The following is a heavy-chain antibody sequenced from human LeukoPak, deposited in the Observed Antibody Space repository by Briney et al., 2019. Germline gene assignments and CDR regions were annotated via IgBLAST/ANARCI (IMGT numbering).Heavy chain of an antibody. Sequence: SETLSLTCTVSGGSISIYYWSWIRQPPGKGLEWIGYIYYSGSTNYNPSLKSRVTISVDTSKNQFSLKLSFVTAADTAVYYCAAESHCSGGSCYSGVRTFDPWGQGTLVTVSS. CDR1: GGSISIYY. CDR3: AAESHCSGGSCYSGVRTFDP. CDR2: IYYSGST. V-gene: IGHV4-59*12. D-gene: IGHD2-15*01. J-gene: IGHJ5*02.